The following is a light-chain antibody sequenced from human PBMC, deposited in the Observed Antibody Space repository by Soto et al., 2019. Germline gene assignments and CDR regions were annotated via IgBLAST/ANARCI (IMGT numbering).Light chain of an antibody. V-gene: IGLV2-8*01. CDR2: EVS. CDR3: SSYAGSNLWV. J-gene: IGLJ3*02. CDR1: SSDVGGYNY. Sequence: QSALTQPPSASGSPGQSVTISCTGTSSDVGGYNYVPWYQQHPGKAPKLMIYEVSKRPSGVPDRFSGSKSGNTASLTVSGLQAEDEADYYCSSYAGSNLWVFGGGTKLTVL.